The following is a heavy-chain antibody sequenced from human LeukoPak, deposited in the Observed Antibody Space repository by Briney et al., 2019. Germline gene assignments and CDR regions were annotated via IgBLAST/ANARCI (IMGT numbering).Heavy chain of an antibody. CDR3: ARDPYSSSWSYGMDV. Sequence: GGSLRLSCTASGFTFSNYWMSWVRQTPEKGLEWVANIKQDGSETVYVDSVKGRFTISRDNAQSSLYLQMNSPRAEDTAVYYCARDPYSSSWSYGMDVWGQGTAVTVSS. CDR2: IKQDGSET. CDR1: GFTFSNYW. D-gene: IGHD6-13*01. J-gene: IGHJ6*02. V-gene: IGHV3-7*05.